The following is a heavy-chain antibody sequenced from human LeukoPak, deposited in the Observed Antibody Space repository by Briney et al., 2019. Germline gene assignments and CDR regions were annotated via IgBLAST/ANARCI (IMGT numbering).Heavy chain of an antibody. CDR1: GGSISSSSYY. V-gene: IGHV4-39*07. CDR2: IYYSGST. Sequence: SETLSLTCTVSGGSISSSSYYWGWIRQPPGKGLEWIGSIYYSGSTYYNPSLKSRVTISVDTSKNQFSLKLSSVTAADTAVYYCARGRGDSSGYYYRVIRAFDIWGQGTMVTVSS. CDR3: ARGRGDSSGYYYRVIRAFDI. J-gene: IGHJ3*02. D-gene: IGHD3-22*01.